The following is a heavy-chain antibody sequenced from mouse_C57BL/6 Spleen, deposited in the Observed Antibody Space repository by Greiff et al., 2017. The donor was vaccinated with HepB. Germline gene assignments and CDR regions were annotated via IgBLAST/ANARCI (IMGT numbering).Heavy chain of an antibody. J-gene: IGHJ4*01. V-gene: IGHV1-26*01. Sequence: VQLQQSGPELVKPGASVKISCKASGYTFTDYYMNWVKQSHGKSLEWIGDINPNNGGTSYNQKFKGKATLTVDKSSSTAYMELRSLTSEDSAVYYCARSGGYDYYYAMDYWGQGTSVTVSS. CDR2: INPNNGGT. CDR3: ARSGGYDYYYAMDY. D-gene: IGHD2-2*01. CDR1: GYTFTDYY.